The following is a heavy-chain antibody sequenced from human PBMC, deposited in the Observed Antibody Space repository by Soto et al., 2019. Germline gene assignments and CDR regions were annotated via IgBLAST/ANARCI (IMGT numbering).Heavy chain of an antibody. D-gene: IGHD2-2*01. V-gene: IGHV4-4*07. CDR3: ARGIHALGTMDV. J-gene: IGHJ6*02. Sequence: QVQLQESGPGLVKPSETLSLTCTVSGGSISSYYWSWIGQPAGKGLEWIGRIYTSGSTNYNPSLKSRDTMSVDTSKNHFSLKLSSVTAADTAVYSCARGIHALGTMDVWGQGTTVTVSS. CDR1: GGSISSYY. CDR2: IYTSGST.